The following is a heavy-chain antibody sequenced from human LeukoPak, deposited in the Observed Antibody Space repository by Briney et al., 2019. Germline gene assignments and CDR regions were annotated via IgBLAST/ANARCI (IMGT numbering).Heavy chain of an antibody. CDR2: ISWNSGSI. D-gene: IGHD2-2*01. J-gene: IGHJ4*02. CDR1: GFTFDDYA. Sequence: PGGSLRLSCAASGFTFDDYAMHWVRQAPGKGLEWVSGISWNSGSIGYADSVKGRFTISRDNAKNSLYLQMNSLRAEDTALYYCAKDDQSNAEKNFDYWGQGTLVTVSS. V-gene: IGHV3-9*01. CDR3: AKDDQSNAEKNFDY.